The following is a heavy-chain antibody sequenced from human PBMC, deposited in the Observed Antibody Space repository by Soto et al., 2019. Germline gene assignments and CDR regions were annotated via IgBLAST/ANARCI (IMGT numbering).Heavy chain of an antibody. D-gene: IGHD3-3*01. CDR1: GGSISSSNW. J-gene: IGHJ4*02. V-gene: IGHV4-4*02. CDR3: AGGRSEWLSELDY. Sequence: QVQLQESGPGLVKPSGTLSLTCAVSGGSISSSNWWSWVRQPPGKGLEWIGEIYHSGSTNYNPSLKSRVXXSXDXXKNQVALKLSSVTAADTAVYYCAGGRSEWLSELDYWGQGTLVTVSS. CDR2: IYHSGST.